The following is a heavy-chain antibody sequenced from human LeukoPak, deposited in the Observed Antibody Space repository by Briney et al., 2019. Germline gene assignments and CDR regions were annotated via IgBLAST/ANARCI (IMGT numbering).Heavy chain of an antibody. V-gene: IGHV1-18*01. CDR2: IGAFNGNT. J-gene: IGHJ3*02. Sequence: GASVKVSCKASGYSFDRYGISWVRQAPGQGLEWLGWIGAFNGNTNYAQNLQGRVTMTADTSTTTAYMELRSLSSDDTAGYYCARDFLSYDGSENHFEDTFDIWGQGTMVTVSS. D-gene: IGHD3-22*01. CDR3: ARDFLSYDGSENHFEDTFDI. CDR1: GYSFDRYG.